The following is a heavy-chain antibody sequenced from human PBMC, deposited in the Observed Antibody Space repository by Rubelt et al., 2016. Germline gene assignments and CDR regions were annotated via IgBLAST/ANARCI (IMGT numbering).Heavy chain of an antibody. Sequence: QVQLQESGPGLVKPSETLSVTCTVSGGSISSYHWNWIRQPPGKGLEWIGEINHSGSTNVKPSRKSRVTISVDTSQNQFSLKLSSVTAADTAVYYCARGRFAAGYVDYWGQGTLVTVSS. V-gene: IGHV4-59*12. CDR2: INHSGST. D-gene: IGHD6-13*01. J-gene: IGHJ4*02. CDR3: ARGRFAAGYVDY. CDR1: GGSISSYH.